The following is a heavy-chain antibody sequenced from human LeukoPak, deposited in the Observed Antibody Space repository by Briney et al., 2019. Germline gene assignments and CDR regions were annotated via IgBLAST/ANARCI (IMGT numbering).Heavy chain of an antibody. CDR3: AKRGSGHSYGHEYYFDY. J-gene: IGHJ4*02. CDR1: GFTFSSYA. D-gene: IGHD5-18*01. Sequence: GGSLRLSCAASGFTFSSYAMNWVRQAPGKGLEWVSSISNSGGSTYYAGSVKGRFTISRDNSKNTLYLQMDSLRAEDTAVYYCAKRGSGHSYGHEYYFDYWGQGTLVTVSS. V-gene: IGHV3-23*01. CDR2: ISNSGGST.